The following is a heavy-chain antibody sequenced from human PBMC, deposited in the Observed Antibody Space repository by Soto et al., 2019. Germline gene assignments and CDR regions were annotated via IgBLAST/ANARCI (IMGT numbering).Heavy chain of an antibody. D-gene: IGHD6-6*01. J-gene: IGHJ4*02. CDR3: ARGGYSSSFRFDY. Sequence: QVQLVQSGAEVKQPGSSVKVSCKASGDTFNTYEINWVRQAPGQGPEWMGGIFPFIDTSTYAQKFQGRVTITADKSTNTVYMALSGLRSGDTAVYFCARGGYSSSFRFDYWGQGTRVTVS. V-gene: IGHV1-69*06. CDR2: IFPFIDTS. CDR1: GDTFNTYE.